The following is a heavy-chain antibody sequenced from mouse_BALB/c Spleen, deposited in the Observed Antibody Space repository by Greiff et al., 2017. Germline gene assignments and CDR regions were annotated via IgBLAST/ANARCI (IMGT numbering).Heavy chain of an antibody. CDR2: IWSGGST. J-gene: IGHJ4*01. CDR1: GFSLTSYG. V-gene: IGHV2-2*02. CDR3: AREDYGSKVFAMDY. D-gene: IGHD1-1*01. Sequence: VKLVESGPGLVQPSQSLSITCTVSGFSLTSYGVHWVRQSPGKGLEWLGVIWSGGSTDYNAAFISRLSISKDNSKSQVFFKMNSLQANDTAIYYCAREDYGSKVFAMDYWGQGTSVTVSS.